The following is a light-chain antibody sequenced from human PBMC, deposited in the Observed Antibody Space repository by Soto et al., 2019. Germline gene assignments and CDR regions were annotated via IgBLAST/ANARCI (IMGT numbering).Light chain of an antibody. CDR1: QSVRSAH. CDR3: QQYDNSPGT. CDR2: AAS. J-gene: IGKJ1*01. Sequence: DIVLTQSPGTLSVSPGERATLSCRASQSVRSAHFAWYQQRPGRAPRLPIYAASTRATGIPDRFSGSGSGTDFSLTISRLEPEDFAVYYCQQYDNSPGTFGPGTKVEIK. V-gene: IGKV3-20*01.